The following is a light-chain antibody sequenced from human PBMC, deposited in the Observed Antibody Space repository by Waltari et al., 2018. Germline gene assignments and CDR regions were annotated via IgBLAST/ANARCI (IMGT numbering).Light chain of an antibody. J-gene: IGKJ4*01. CDR1: QSVLYSSDNRNY. V-gene: IGKV4-1*01. CDR2: WAS. Sequence: DIVMTQSPDSLAVSLGERATINCKSSQSVLYSSDNRNYLGWFPQKPGQHPNLLIYWASTRESGVPDRFSGSGSGTDFTLTISSLQAEDVAVYYCQQYYITPLSFGGGTKVEIK. CDR3: QQYYITPLS.